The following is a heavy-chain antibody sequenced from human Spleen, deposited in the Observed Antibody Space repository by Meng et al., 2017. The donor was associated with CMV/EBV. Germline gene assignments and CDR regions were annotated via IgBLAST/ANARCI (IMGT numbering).Heavy chain of an antibody. D-gene: IGHD6-6*01. CDR2: ESCEGGFG. CDR3: ARKSIDSEDHSFDY. J-gene: IGHJ4*02. V-gene: IGHV3-30*03. Sequence: FGFREGGCGVDVGRGDPGWGVEWVAVESCEGGFGYCTDCMKSRFTISRDNSKNTVYRKMNSLSAGDKAVYCCARKSIDSEDHSFDYWGQGALVTVSS. CDR1: GFREGGCG.